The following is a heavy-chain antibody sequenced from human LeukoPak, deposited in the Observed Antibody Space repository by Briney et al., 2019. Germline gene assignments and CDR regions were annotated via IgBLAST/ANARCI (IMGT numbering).Heavy chain of an antibody. D-gene: IGHD3-10*01. Sequence: GGPLRLSCAASGFTFSNYGMHWVRQAPGKGLEWVAVVSYDGNNNYYVDSVKGRFTISRDNSRNTLYLQMNSLRAEDTAVYFCAKESTGSGSYFDYWGQGTLVTVSS. CDR2: VSYDGNNN. CDR3: AKESTGSGSYFDY. CDR1: GFTFSNYG. J-gene: IGHJ4*02. V-gene: IGHV3-30*18.